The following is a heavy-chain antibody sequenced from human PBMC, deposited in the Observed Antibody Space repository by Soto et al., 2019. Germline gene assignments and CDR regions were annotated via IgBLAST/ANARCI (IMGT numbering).Heavy chain of an antibody. CDR3: ARGGYCSSTSCYANWFDP. Sequence: QVQLVQSGAEVKKPGASVKVSCKASGYTFTGYYMHWVRQAPGQGLEWMGWINPNSGGTNYAQKFQGRVNMTRDTSISSAYMELSRLRSDDTAVYYCARGGYCSSTSCYANWFDPWGQGTLVTGSS. CDR2: INPNSGGT. V-gene: IGHV1-2*02. J-gene: IGHJ5*02. D-gene: IGHD2-2*01. CDR1: GYTFTGYY.